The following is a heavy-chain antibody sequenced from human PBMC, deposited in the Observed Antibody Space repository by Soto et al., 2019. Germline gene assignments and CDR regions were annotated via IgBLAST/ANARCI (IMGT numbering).Heavy chain of an antibody. CDR3: ARGTLGQNILTGYYIHDAFDI. V-gene: IGHV1-2*04. D-gene: IGHD3-9*01. Sequence: TGASVKVSCKASGGTFSSYAISWVRQAPGQGLEWMGWINPISGSTNYAQKFQGWVTMTRDTSISTAYMELSRLRSDDTAVYYCARGTLGQNILTGYYIHDAFDIWGQGTMVTVSS. CDR1: GGTFSSYA. J-gene: IGHJ3*02. CDR2: INPISGST.